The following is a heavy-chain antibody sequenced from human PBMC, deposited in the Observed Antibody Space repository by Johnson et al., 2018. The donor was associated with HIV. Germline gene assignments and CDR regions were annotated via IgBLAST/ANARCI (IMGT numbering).Heavy chain of an antibody. CDR1: GFTFSSYW. V-gene: IGHV3-7*03. Sequence: VQLVESGVGLVQPGGSLRLSCAAPGFTFSSYWMSWVRQAPGKGLEWVANIKQDGSEKYYVDSVKGRFTISRDNTKNSLYLHMSSLRADDTAVYYCARGFDWHWPTSAFHVWGQGTMVSVSS. J-gene: IGHJ3*01. CDR3: ARGFDWHWPTSAFHV. CDR2: IKQDGSEK. D-gene: IGHD3-9*01.